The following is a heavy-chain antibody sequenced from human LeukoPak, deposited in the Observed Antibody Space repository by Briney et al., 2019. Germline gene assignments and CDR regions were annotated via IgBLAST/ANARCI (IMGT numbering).Heavy chain of an antibody. V-gene: IGHV3-30*03. Sequence: GGSLRLSCAASGFTFSSYGMHWVRQAPGKGPEWVAVISYDGSNKYYADSVKGRFTISRDNSKNTLYLQMNSLRAEDTAVYYCAREEVRGVIIPPYAFDIWGQGTMVTVSS. J-gene: IGHJ3*02. CDR1: GFTFSSYG. D-gene: IGHD3-10*01. CDR3: AREEVRGVIIPPYAFDI. CDR2: ISYDGSNK.